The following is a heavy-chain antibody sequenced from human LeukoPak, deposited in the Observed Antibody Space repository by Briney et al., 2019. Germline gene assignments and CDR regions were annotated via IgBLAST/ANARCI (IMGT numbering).Heavy chain of an antibody. CDR2: IYDSGST. D-gene: IGHD3-22*01. CDR1: GGSIRSSYYY. V-gene: IGHV4-39*07. Sequence: SETLSLTCTVSGGSIRSSYYYWGWIRQPPGKGLEWIGSIYDSGSTYYNPSLKSRVTISVDTSKNQFSLKLSSVTAADTAVYYCARGLDSSVPPGYWGQGTLVTVSS. CDR3: ARGLDSSVPPGY. J-gene: IGHJ4*02.